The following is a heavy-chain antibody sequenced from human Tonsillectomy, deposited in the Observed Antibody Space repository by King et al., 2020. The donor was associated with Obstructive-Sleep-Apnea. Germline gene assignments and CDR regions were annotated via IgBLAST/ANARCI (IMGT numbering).Heavy chain of an antibody. V-gene: IGHV4-59*01. CDR3: AREGLGGATVEFDS. CDR2: IYYSGST. D-gene: IGHD4-11*01. J-gene: IGHJ4*02. Sequence: HVQLQESGPGLVKPSETLSLTCAVSGGSLSSYYWSWIRQPPGKGLEWIGYIYYSGSTDYNPSLKSRVTILVDTSKNQFSLKLSSVTAADTAVYYCAREGLGGATVEFDSWGQGTLVTVSS. CDR1: GGSLSSYY.